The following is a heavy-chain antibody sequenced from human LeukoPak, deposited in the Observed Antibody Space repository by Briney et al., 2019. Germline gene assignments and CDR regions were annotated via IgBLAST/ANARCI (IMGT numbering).Heavy chain of an antibody. J-gene: IGHJ4*02. CDR3: AKVGRTNFEY. Sequence: PGRPLRLSCVASGFTFNLFGMSWVRQAPGKGLEWVSTISGSGGSTYYADSMKGRFTISRDNSKNTLYLQMNSVRAEDTAIYYCAKVGRTNFEYWGQGTLVTVSS. D-gene: IGHD1-1*01. CDR1: GFTFNLFG. CDR2: ISGSGGST. V-gene: IGHV3-23*01.